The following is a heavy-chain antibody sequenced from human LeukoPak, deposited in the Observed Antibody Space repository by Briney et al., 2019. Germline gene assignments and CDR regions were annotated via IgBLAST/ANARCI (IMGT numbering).Heavy chain of an antibody. CDR2: ISSSGSTI. J-gene: IGHJ3*02. CDR3: ASLKGVNTVLSDAFDI. V-gene: IGHV3-11*01. D-gene: IGHD3-16*01. Sequence: PGGSLRLSCAASGFTFSDYYMSWIRQAPGNRLEWVSYISSSGSTIYYADSVKGRFTISRDNAKNSLYLQMNSLRAEDTAVYYCASLKGVNTVLSDAFDIWGQGTMVTVSS. CDR1: GFTFSDYY.